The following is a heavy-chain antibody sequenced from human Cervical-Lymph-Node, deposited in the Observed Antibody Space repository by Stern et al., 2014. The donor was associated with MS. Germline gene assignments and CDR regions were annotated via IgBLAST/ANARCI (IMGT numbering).Heavy chain of an antibody. V-gene: IGHV3-33*01. D-gene: IGHD5-18*01. J-gene: IGHJ4*02. CDR3: AREFPPDTHLIDY. CDR1: GFTFSSYG. Sequence: VQLVESGGGVVQPGRSLRLSCAASGFTFSSYGMHWVRQAPGKGLEWVAVIWYDGSNKYYADSVKGRFTISRDNSKNTLYLQMNSLRAEDTAVYYCAREFPPDTHLIDYWGQGTLVTVSS. CDR2: IWYDGSNK.